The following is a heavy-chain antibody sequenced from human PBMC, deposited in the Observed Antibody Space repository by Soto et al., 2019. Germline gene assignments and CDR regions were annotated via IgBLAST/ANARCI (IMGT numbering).Heavy chain of an antibody. D-gene: IGHD3-10*01. Sequence: GGSLRLSCAASGFTFSSDWMHWVRQGPGEGLVWVSRIRGDGNDATYADSVKGRFTISRDNAKNTLFLQMDSLRVEDTAMYYCARDLVSGSGSLGHWGQGTLVTVSS. CDR1: GFTFSSDW. CDR2: IRGDGNDA. CDR3: ARDLVSGSGSLGH. V-gene: IGHV3-74*01. J-gene: IGHJ4*02.